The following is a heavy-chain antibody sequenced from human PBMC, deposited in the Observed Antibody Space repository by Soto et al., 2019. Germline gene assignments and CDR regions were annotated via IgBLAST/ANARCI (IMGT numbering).Heavy chain of an antibody. CDR1: GVSISSYY. D-gene: IGHD3-22*01. CDR2: IYYSGST. V-gene: IGHV4-59*01. J-gene: IGHJ4*02. CDR3: ARSRGGYFDY. Sequence: SVTLSLTCTVSGVSISSYYWSWIRQPPGKGLEWIGYIYYSGSTNYNPSLKSRVTISGDTSKNQFSLKLSSVTAADTAVYYCARSRGGYFDYWGQGTLVTVSS.